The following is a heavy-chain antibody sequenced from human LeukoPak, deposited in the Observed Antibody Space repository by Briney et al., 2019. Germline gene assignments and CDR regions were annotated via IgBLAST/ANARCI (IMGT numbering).Heavy chain of an antibody. CDR3: ARGLRLRSGELSPKVTYYFDY. CDR1: GFTFSSYS. V-gene: IGHV3-21*01. J-gene: IGHJ4*02. D-gene: IGHD3-16*02. CDR2: ISSSSSYI. Sequence: GGSLRLSCAASGFTFSSYSMNWVRQAPGKGLEWVSSISSSSSYIYYADSVKGRFTISRDNAKNSLYLQMNSLKAEDTAVYYCARGLRLRSGELSPKVTYYFDYWGQGTLVTVSS.